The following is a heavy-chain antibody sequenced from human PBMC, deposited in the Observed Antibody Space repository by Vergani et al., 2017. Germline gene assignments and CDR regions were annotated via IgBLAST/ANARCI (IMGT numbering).Heavy chain of an antibody. CDR1: GFTFGDYA. Sequence: EVQLVESGGGLVQPGRSLRLSCTASGFTFGDYAMSGVRQAPGKGLGWVGFIRSKAYGGTTEYAASVKGRFTISRDDSKSIAYLQMNSLKTEDTAVYYCTRDSDGDLNDYWGQGTLVTVSS. V-gene: IGHV3-49*04. J-gene: IGHJ4*02. CDR3: TRDSDGDLNDY. CDR2: IRSKAYGGTT.